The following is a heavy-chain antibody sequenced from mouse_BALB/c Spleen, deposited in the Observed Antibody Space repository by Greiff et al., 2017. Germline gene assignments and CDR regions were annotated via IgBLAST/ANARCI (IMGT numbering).Heavy chain of an antibody. CDR3: TRSRGAY. CDR1: GYTFTSYY. CDR2: INPSNGGT. Sequence: QVQLQHSGAELVKPGASVKLSCKASGYTFTSYYMYWVKQRPGQGLEWIGEINPSNGGTNFNEKFKSKATLTVDKSSSTAYMQLSSLTSEDSAVYYCTRSRGAYWGQGTLVTVSA. J-gene: IGHJ3*01. V-gene: IGHV1S81*02.